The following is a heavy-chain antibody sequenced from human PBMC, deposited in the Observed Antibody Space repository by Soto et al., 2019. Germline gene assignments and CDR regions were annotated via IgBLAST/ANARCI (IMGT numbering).Heavy chain of an antibody. D-gene: IGHD2-2*01. Sequence: QLQLQESGSGLVKPSQTLSLTCAVSGGSISSGGYSWSWIRQPPGKGLEWIGYMYHSGSTYNNPSLKRRVTISIDRSQNQFSLKLSSVTAADTAVYSCARVPDYWGQGILVTVSS. V-gene: IGHV4-30-2*01. CDR1: GGSISSGGYS. CDR3: ARVPDY. CDR2: MYHSGST. J-gene: IGHJ4*02.